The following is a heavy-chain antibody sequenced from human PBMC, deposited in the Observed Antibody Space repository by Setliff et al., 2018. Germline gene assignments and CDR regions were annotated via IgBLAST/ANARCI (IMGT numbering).Heavy chain of an antibody. CDR1: GFTFSDYY. CDR2: ISITSRHYT. J-gene: IGHJ4*02. CDR3: ARALYGYSYGYDF. V-gene: IGHV3-11*06. D-gene: IGHD5-18*01. Sequence: NPGGSLRLSCVASGFTFSDYYMSWIRQAPGKGLEHVSFISITSRHYTNYADSVKGRFTISRDNAKTSLYLQMNGLRAEDTGVYYCARALYGYSYGYDFWGQGTPVTVSS.